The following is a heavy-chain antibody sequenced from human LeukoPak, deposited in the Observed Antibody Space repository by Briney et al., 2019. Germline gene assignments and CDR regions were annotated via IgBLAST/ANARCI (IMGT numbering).Heavy chain of an antibody. CDR1: GFTFSTYS. CDR3: AKANPGAWYPFFDF. V-gene: IGHV3-48*01. CDR2: ISSSSSTI. D-gene: IGHD2-21*02. Sequence: PGRSLRLSCAASGFTFSTYSMNSVRQPPGKGLEWISYISSSSSTIYYADSVKGRFTVSRDNAKSSLYLQMNSLRAEDTAVYYCAKANPGAWYPFFDFWGLGTLVTVAS. J-gene: IGHJ4*02.